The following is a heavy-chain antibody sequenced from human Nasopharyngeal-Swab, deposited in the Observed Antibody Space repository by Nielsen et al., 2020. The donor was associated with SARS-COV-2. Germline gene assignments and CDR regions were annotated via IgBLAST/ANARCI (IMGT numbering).Heavy chain of an antibody. Sequence: WIRQPPGKGLEWVSYISSSSSYTNYADSVKGRFTISRDNAKNSLYLQMNSLRVEDTAVYYCARAGLRYDAFDIWGQGTMVTVSS. J-gene: IGHJ3*02. CDR2: ISSSSSYT. D-gene: IGHD3-9*01. V-gene: IGHV3-11*06. CDR3: ARAGLRYDAFDI.